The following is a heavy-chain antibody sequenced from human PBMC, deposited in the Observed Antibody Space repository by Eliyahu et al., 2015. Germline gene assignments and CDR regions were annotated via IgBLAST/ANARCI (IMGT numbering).Heavy chain of an antibody. CDR1: GFILSNYW. CDR3: ARGFRWGFDY. Sequence: EVQLEEFGGGLVQPGGSLRLSCAXSGFILSNYWMHWVRQAPGKGLEWVSRINGDGSTIDYADSVKGRFTISRDNAKNTVYLQMTSLRVEDTAVYYCARGFRWGFDYWGQGTLVTVSS. CDR2: INGDGSTI. J-gene: IGHJ4*02. D-gene: IGHD7-27*01. V-gene: IGHV3-74*01.